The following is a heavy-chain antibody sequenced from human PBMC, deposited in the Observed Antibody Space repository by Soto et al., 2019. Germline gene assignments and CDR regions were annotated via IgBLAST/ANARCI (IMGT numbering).Heavy chain of an antibody. V-gene: IGHV3-30-3*01. CDR1: GFTFSSYS. CDR3: ARGRSVIDHDDFEY. D-gene: IGHD2-21*01. J-gene: IGHJ4*02. CDR2: MSFDGNSK. Sequence: GGSLRLSCAASGFTFSSYSMHWVRQAPGKGLEWVAAMSFDGNSKYFADSVKGRFTISRDNSKNTLSLQMNSLGADDSAVYYCARGRSVIDHDDFEYWGQGTLVTVS.